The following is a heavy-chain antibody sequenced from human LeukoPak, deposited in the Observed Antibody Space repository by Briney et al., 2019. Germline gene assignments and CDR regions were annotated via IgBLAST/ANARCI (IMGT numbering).Heavy chain of an antibody. CDR2: TYYSGST. Sequence: SETLSLTCTVSGGSISSSSYYWGWIRQPPGKGLEWIGSTYYSGSTYYNPSLKSRVTISVDTSKNQFSLKLSSVTAADTAVYYCARHSGGYPWGQGTLVTVSS. CDR3: ARHSGGYP. CDR1: GGSISSSSYY. V-gene: IGHV4-39*01. D-gene: IGHD2-2*01. J-gene: IGHJ5*02.